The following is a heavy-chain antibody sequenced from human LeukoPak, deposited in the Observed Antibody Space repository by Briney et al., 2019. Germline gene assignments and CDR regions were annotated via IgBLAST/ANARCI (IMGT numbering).Heavy chain of an antibody. CDR1: GFTFSSFG. V-gene: IGHV3-30*02. J-gene: IGHJ4*02. CDR2: IRFDGSNK. CDR3: ARSRYDYIWGIDY. D-gene: IGHD3-16*01. Sequence: TGGSLRLSCGASGFTFSSFGMHWVRQAPGKGLEWVAFIRFDGSNKYYADSVKGRFTISRDNSKNTLYLQMNSLRDEDTAVFYCARSRYDYIWGIDYWGQGTLVTISS.